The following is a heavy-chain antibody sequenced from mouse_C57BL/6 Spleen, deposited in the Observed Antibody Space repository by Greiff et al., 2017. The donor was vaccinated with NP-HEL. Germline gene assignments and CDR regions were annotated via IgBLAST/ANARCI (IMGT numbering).Heavy chain of an antibody. CDR2: ISRGSSTI. J-gene: IGHJ4*01. Sequence: EVKLVESGGGLVKPGGSLKLSCAASGFTFSDYGMHWVRQAPEKGLEWVAYISRGSSTIYYADTVKGRFTISRDNAKNTLCLQMTSLRSEDTAMYYCARGMDYWGQGTSVTVSS. CDR3: ARGMDY. V-gene: IGHV5-17*01. CDR1: GFTFSDYG.